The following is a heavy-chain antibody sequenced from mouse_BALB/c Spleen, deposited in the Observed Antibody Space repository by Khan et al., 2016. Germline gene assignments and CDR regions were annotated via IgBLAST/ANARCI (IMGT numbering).Heavy chain of an antibody. V-gene: IGHV3-2*02. CDR2: ISYSGST. J-gene: IGHJ1*01. D-gene: IGHD4-1*01. CDR1: GYSITSDYA. Sequence: EVKLEESGPGLVKPSQSLSLTCTVTGYSITSDYAWNWIRQFPGNKLEWMGYISYSGSTSYNPSLKSRISITRDTSKNPFFLQLNSVTTEDTATYYCDSAPPRWDVDVWGAGTTVTVSS. CDR3: DSAPPRWDVDV.